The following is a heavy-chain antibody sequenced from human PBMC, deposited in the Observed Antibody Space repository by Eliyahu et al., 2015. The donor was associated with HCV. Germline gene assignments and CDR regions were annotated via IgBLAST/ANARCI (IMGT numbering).Heavy chain of an antibody. J-gene: IGHJ4*02. Sequence: EVHLLESGGGLVQPGGSLRXSXAXSGFTFXSYAMIWVRQAPGKGLEWVSIITDSGARTEYADSVKGRFTISRDNFKNTLYLQMNSLRAEDTAVYYCARGSCSDCVGLVDWGQGTLVTVSS. CDR2: ITDSGART. V-gene: IGHV3-23*01. CDR3: ARGSCSDCVGLVD. D-gene: IGHD6-19*01. CDR1: GFTFXSYA.